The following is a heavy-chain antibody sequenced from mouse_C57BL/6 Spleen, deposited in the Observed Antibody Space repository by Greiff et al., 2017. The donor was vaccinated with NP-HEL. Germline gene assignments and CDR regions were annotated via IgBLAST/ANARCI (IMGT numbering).Heavy chain of an antibody. V-gene: IGHV1-69*01. D-gene: IGHD3-1*01. Sequence: VQLQQPGAELVMPGASVKLSCKASGYTFTSYWMHWVKQRPGQGLEWIGEIDPSDSYTNYNQKFKGKSTLTVDKSSSTAYMQLSSLTSEDSAVYYCASFGRSGAMDYWGQGTSVTVSS. CDR1: GYTFTSYW. CDR3: ASFGRSGAMDY. CDR2: IDPSDSYT. J-gene: IGHJ4*01.